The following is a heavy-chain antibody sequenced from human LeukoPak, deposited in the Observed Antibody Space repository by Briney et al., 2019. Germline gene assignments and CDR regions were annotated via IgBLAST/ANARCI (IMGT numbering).Heavy chain of an antibody. V-gene: IGHV1-18*01. CDR1: GYTFNTYG. CDR3: LRDAQRPRLTPDY. D-gene: IGHD6-25*01. CDR2: ISTYNGDV. J-gene: IGHJ4*02. Sequence: ASMKVSCKASGYTFNTYGISWVRQAPGQGLEWMGWISTYNGDVNYVQNLQGRVTMTTDTSTSTAYMELMSLRSDDTAVYYCLRDAQRPRLTPDYWGQGTLVTVSS.